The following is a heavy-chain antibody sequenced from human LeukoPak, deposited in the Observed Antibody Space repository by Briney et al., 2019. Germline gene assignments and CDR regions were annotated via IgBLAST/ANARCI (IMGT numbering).Heavy chain of an antibody. V-gene: IGHV4-59*01. D-gene: IGHD3-10*01. J-gene: IGHJ5*02. Sequence: SETLSLTCTVSGGSISSYYWSWIRQPPGKGLEWIAYIYYSGSTNYNPSLKSRVTISVDTSKNQFSLKLSSVTAADTAVYYCARGQANYYGSGSYYLNLWGQGTLVTVSS. CDR3: ARGQANYYGSGSYYLNL. CDR1: GGSISSYY. CDR2: IYYSGST.